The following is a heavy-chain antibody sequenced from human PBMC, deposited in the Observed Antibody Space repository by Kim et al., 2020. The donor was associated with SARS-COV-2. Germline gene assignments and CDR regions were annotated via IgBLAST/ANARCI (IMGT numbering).Heavy chain of an antibody. CDR3: AREESSGWYAH. Sequence: GESLKISCKTSGYSFTTSWIGWVRQMPGKGLEWMGIIYPGDSDTRYSPSFRGQVTFSVDRSITTAYLQWRTVKASDTAIYFCAREESSGWYAHWGQGTLVIVSS. V-gene: IGHV5-51*01. D-gene: IGHD6-19*01. CDR2: IYPGDSDT. J-gene: IGHJ4*02. CDR1: GYSFTTSW.